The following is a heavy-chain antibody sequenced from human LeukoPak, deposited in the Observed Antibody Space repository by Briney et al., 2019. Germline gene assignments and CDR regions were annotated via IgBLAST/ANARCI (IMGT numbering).Heavy chain of an antibody. Sequence: QPGGSLRLSCAASGFTFSSYEMNWVRQAPGKGLEWVSYISSGGSNIYYADSVKGRVTISRDNAKNSLYLQMNSLRAEDTAVYYCARDSALTTYDSSGYYIDYWGQGTLVTVSS. D-gene: IGHD3-22*01. CDR3: ARDSALTTYDSSGYYIDY. CDR1: GFTFSSYE. V-gene: IGHV3-48*03. J-gene: IGHJ4*02. CDR2: ISSGGSNI.